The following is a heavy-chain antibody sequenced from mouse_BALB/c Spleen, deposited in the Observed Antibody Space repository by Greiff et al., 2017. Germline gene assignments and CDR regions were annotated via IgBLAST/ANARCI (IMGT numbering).Heavy chain of an antibody. Sequence: EVKLMESGPGLVKPSQSLSLTCTVTGYSITSDYAWNWIRQFPGNKLEWMGYISYSGSTSYNPSLKSRISITRDTSKNQFFLQLNSVTTEDTATYYCARGGTITTDYYYAMDYWGQGTSVTVSS. J-gene: IGHJ4*01. CDR2: ISYSGST. CDR1: GYSITSDYA. V-gene: IGHV3-2*02. D-gene: IGHD2-4*01. CDR3: ARGGTITTDYYYAMDY.